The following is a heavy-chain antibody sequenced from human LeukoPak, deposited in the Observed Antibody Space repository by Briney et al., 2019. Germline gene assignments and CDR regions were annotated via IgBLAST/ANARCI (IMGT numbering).Heavy chain of an antibody. Sequence: SETLSLTCSVSDDSITMYYWTWIRQPPGKGLEWIGYVDHTGSTNFNPSLNGRVSISRDTTKNLFSLRLRSVTAEDTAVYYCARGVRGSSWSVEAWTYYYYYYMDVWGKGATVTVSS. CDR2: VDHTGST. D-gene: IGHD6-13*01. V-gene: IGHV4-59*01. J-gene: IGHJ6*03. CDR1: DDSITMYY. CDR3: ARGVRGSSWSVEAWTYYYYYYMDV.